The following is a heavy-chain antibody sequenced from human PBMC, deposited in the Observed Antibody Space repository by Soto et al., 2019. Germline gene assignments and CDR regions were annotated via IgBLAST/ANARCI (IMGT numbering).Heavy chain of an antibody. V-gene: IGHV3-30*18. CDR1: GFTFSSYG. CDR3: AKDPAVAYYYYYMDV. CDR2: ISYDGSNK. Sequence: GGSLRLSCAASGFTFSSYGMHWVRQAPGKGLEWVAVISYDGSNKYYADSVKGRFTISRDNSKNKLYLQMNSLRAEDTAVYYWAKDPAVAYYYYYMDVWGKGTTVTVSS. D-gene: IGHD6-19*01. J-gene: IGHJ6*03.